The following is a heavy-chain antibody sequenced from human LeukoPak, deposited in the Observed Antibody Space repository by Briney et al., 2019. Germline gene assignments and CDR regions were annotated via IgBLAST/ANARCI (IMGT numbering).Heavy chain of an antibody. CDR3: AREIYSYGYNFDY. CDR1: GFTFSSYW. CDR2: INSDGSST. J-gene: IGHJ4*02. Sequence: GGFLRLSCAASGFTFSSYWMHWVRQAPGKGLVWVSRINSDGSSTNYAESVKGRFTISRDNAKNTLYLQMNSLRAEDTAVYYCAREIYSYGYNFDYWGQGTLVTVSS. V-gene: IGHV3-74*01. D-gene: IGHD5-18*01.